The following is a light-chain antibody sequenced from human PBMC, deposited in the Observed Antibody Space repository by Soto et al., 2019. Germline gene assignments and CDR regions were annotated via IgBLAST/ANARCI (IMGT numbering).Light chain of an antibody. J-gene: IGKJ3*01. CDR1: QSVLYSSDNRNY. CDR3: QQYYGNPFT. CDR2: WAS. Sequence: DIVMTQSPDSLAVSLGERATINCKSSQSVLYSSDNRNYLAWYQQKPGQPPKLLIYWASTRESGVPDRFSGRGSGTEFTLTISSLQAEDVAVYYCQQYYGNPFTFGPGTKVDIK. V-gene: IGKV4-1*01.